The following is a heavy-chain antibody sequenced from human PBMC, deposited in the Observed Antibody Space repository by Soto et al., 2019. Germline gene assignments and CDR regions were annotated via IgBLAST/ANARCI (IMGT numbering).Heavy chain of an antibody. Sequence: QVQLVESGGVVVQPGRSLRLSCAASGFTFSSYAMHWVRQAPGKGLEWVAVISYDGSNKYYADSVKGRFTISRDNSKNTLYMQMNSLRAEDTAVYYCARDVDYGYYFDYWGQGTLVTVSS. CDR1: GFTFSSYA. J-gene: IGHJ4*02. D-gene: IGHD4-17*01. V-gene: IGHV3-30-3*01. CDR2: ISYDGSNK. CDR3: ARDVDYGYYFDY.